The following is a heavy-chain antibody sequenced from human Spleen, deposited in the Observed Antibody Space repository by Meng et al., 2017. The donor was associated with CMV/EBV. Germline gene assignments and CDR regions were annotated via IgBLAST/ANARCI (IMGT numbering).Heavy chain of an antibody. Sequence: ASVKVSCKASGYTFTSYYIHWVRQAPGQGLEWMGIINPSGGSTNYAQKFQDRVTMTRDTSITTAYMELSRLRSDDTAVYYCARDKGYCSGTTCYRFDYWGQGTLVTVSS. CDR3: ARDKGYCSGTTCYRFDY. D-gene: IGHD2-2*02. CDR2: INPSGGST. J-gene: IGHJ4*02. V-gene: IGHV1-46*01. CDR1: GYTFTSYY.